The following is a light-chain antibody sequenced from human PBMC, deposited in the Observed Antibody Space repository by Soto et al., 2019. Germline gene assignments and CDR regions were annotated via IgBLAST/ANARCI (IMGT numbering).Light chain of an antibody. CDR3: QSYDSSRSGWV. Sequence: QSVLTQPPSVSGAPGQRVTISCTGSSSNIGAGYDVHWYQQLPGTAPKLLIYGNSNRPSGVPDRCSGSKSGTSASRSITGLRAEDEADYYCQSYDSSRSGWVFGGGTKLTVL. J-gene: IGLJ3*02. CDR2: GNS. CDR1: SSNIGAGYD. V-gene: IGLV1-40*01.